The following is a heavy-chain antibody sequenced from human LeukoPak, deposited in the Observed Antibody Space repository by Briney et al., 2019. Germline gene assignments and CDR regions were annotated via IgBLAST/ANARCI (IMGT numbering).Heavy chain of an antibody. CDR1: GFTFSNFA. V-gene: IGHV3-30*04. D-gene: IGHD1-7*01. J-gene: IGHJ4*02. CDR3: AKGRRAPLVGTITKSWIDY. Sequence: PGRSLRLSCAASGFTFSNFAMHWVRQAPGKGLEWVAVISYDENHKYYADSVKGRFTISRDNSKNTLYLQMNSLRAEDTAVYYCAKGRRAPLVGTITKSWIDYWGQGTLVTVSS. CDR2: ISYDENHK.